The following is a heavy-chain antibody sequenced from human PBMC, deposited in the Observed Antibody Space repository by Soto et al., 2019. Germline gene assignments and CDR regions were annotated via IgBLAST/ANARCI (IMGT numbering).Heavy chain of an antibody. V-gene: IGHV4-30-2*01. CDR3: ARVCGGDCHYGMDV. CDR2: IYHSGTS. D-gene: IGHD2-21*02. Sequence: SETLSLTCAVSGDSISSGGFSWSWIRQPPGKGLEWIGYIYHSGTSFYNPSLKSRVTISVDASKNQFSLKLSSVTAADTAVYYCARVCGGDCHYGMDVWGQGTTVTVSS. J-gene: IGHJ6*02. CDR1: GDSISSGGFS.